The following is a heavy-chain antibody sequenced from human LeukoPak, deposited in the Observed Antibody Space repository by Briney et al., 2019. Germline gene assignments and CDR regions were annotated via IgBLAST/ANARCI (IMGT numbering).Heavy chain of an antibody. Sequence: PSETLSLTCAVYGGFFSRYYWSWIRQPPRKGLEWIGEINHSGSTNYNPSLKSRVTISVDTSKNQFSLKLCSVTAADTAVYYCARVLYKGPFDYWGQGTLVTVSS. J-gene: IGHJ4*02. CDR1: GGFFSRYY. V-gene: IGHV4-34*01. CDR2: INHSGST. D-gene: IGHD3-16*02. CDR3: ARVLYKGPFDY.